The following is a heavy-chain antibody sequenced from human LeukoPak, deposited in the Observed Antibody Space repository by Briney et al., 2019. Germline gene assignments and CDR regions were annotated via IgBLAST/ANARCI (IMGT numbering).Heavy chain of an antibody. CDR3: AKDSIGQYRPYYFDC. J-gene: IGHJ4*02. CDR1: GFTFSSFA. Sequence: GGSLRLSCAASGFTFSSFAMSWVRQAPGKGLEWVSSISGSGESTYYADYVKGRFTVSRDNSKNTLNLQLNSLRAEDTAVYYCAKDSIGQYRPYYFDCWGQGTLVTVSS. D-gene: IGHD3-16*02. V-gene: IGHV3-23*01. CDR2: ISGSGEST.